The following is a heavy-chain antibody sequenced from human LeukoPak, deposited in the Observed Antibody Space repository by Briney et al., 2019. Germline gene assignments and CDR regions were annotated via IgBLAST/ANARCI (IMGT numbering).Heavy chain of an antibody. Sequence: GGSLRLSCAASGFTVNTNYMSWVRQAPGKGLEWVSIMHSVGTTYYADSVKGRFTFSRDNSKNTLYLQMNNLRAEDAAVYYCARDGSSGRGYYYYYGMDVWGEGTTVTVSS. CDR3: ARDGSSGRGYYYYYGMDV. CDR2: MHSVGTT. CDR1: GFTVNTNY. D-gene: IGHD1-26*01. J-gene: IGHJ6*04. V-gene: IGHV3-53*01.